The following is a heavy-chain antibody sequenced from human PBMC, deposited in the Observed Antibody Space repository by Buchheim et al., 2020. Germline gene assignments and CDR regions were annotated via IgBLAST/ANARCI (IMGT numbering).Heavy chain of an antibody. CDR1: GFPFSSYE. D-gene: IGHD3-10*01. CDR2: IPSGGSAQ. CDR3: ATDPHYPSGSY. Sequence: EVQLVESGGGLVQPGGSLRLSCAASGFPFSSYEMHWVRQAPGKGLEWVSYIPSGGSAQYYADSVKGRFIISRDNAKNSLYLQMSSLRVEDTAVYYCATDPHYPSGSYWGRGTL. J-gene: IGHJ1*01. V-gene: IGHV3-48*03.